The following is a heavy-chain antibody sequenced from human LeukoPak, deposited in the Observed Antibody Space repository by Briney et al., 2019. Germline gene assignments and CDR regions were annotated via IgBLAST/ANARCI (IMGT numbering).Heavy chain of an antibody. D-gene: IGHD5-18*01. Sequence: SETLSLTCTVSGGSISSYYWSWIRQPPGKGLEWIGYIYYSGSTNYNPSLKSRVTISVDTSKNQFSLKLSSVPAADTAVYYCASTAAYSYGPYYFDYWGQGTLVTVSS. CDR1: GGSISSYY. V-gene: IGHV4-59*01. J-gene: IGHJ4*02. CDR3: ASTAAYSYGPYYFDY. CDR2: IYYSGST.